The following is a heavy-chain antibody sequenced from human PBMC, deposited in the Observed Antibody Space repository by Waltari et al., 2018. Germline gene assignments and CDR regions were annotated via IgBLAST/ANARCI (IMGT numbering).Heavy chain of an antibody. CDR3: AKGIVGATDY. D-gene: IGHD1-26*01. V-gene: IGHV3-23*01. CDR2: ISGSGGST. Sequence: EVQLLESGGGLVQPGGSLRLSWAASGCTFSSNAMRWVRQAPGKGLEWVSAISGSGGSTYYADSVKGRFTISRDNSKNTLYLQMNSLRAEDTAVYYCAKGIVGATDYWGQGTLVTVSS. CDR1: GCTFSSNA. J-gene: IGHJ4*02.